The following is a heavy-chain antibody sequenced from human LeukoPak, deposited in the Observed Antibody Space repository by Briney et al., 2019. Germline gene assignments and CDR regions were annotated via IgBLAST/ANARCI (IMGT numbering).Heavy chain of an antibody. V-gene: IGHV3-30*02. Sequence: PGGSLRLSCTASGFTFSSYGMHWVRQAPGKGLEWVAIIQYDGSNKHYVDSVQGRFTISRDNSKNTLYLQMNSLRAEATAVYYCARQRFGELFSPFDYWGQGTLVTVSS. CDR2: IQYDGSNK. D-gene: IGHD3-10*01. J-gene: IGHJ4*02. CDR1: GFTFSSYG. CDR3: ARQRFGELFSPFDY.